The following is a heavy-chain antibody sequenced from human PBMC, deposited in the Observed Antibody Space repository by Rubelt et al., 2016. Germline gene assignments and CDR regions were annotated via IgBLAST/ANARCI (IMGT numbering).Heavy chain of an antibody. D-gene: IGHD2-15*01. CDR3: ARGDIVVVVAASNPLDY. J-gene: IGHJ4*02. Sequence: QVQLVQSGAEVKKPGASVKVSCKASGYTFTSYAMHWVRQAPGQRLEWMGWINAGNGNTKYSQKFQGRVTITSDTSASTAYMELSSLRSEDTAVYYCARGDIVVVVAASNPLDYWGQGTLVTVSS. V-gene: IGHV1-3*01. CDR2: INAGNGNT. CDR1: GYTFTSYA.